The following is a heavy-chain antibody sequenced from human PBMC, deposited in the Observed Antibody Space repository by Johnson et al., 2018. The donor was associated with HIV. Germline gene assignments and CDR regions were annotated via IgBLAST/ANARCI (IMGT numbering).Heavy chain of an antibody. J-gene: IGHJ3*02. V-gene: IGHV3-53*01. CDR1: GFTVSSNY. Sequence: VQLVESGGGLIQPGGSLRLSCAASGFTVSSNYMSWVRQAPGKGLEWVSVIYSGGSTYYADSVKGRFTISRDNSKNTLNLQMNSLRAEEAAVYYCASSSYYDSSGLYGFDSCGQGTMVTVSS. D-gene: IGHD3-22*01. CDR3: ASSSYYDSSGLYGFDS. CDR2: IYSGGST.